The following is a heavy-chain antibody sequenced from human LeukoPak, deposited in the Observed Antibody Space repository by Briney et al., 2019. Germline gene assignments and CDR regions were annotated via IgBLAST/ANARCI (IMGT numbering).Heavy chain of an antibody. V-gene: IGHV4-39*01. Sequence: SETLSLTCTVSGGSISSSSYYWGWIRQPPGKGLEWIGSIYYSGSTYYNPSLKSRVTISVDTSKNQFSLKLSSVTAADTAVYYCARYHDFWSGYYFDYWGQGTLVTVSS. J-gene: IGHJ4*02. CDR3: ARYHDFWSGYYFDY. CDR2: IYYSGST. D-gene: IGHD3-3*01. CDR1: GGSISSSSYY.